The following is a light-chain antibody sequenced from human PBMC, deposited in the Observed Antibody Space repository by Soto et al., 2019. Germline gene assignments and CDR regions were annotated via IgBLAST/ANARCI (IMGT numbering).Light chain of an antibody. J-gene: IGKJ2*01. CDR2: GAS. CDR1: QSFSSRF. Sequence: EIVLTQSPGTLSLSPGERATLSCRASQSFSSRFLAWYQQKPGQAPRLLMYGASSRATGIPDRFSGTGSGTDLTLTISRLEPEDFAVYYCQQYGSSPYTFGLGTKLESK. CDR3: QQYGSSPYT. V-gene: IGKV3-20*01.